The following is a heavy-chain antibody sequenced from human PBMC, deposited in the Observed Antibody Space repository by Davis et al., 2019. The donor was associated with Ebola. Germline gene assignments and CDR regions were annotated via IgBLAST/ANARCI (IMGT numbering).Heavy chain of an antibody. CDR3: AKLRRAARPVDAFDI. V-gene: IGHV3-23*01. CDR2: ISGSGGST. Sequence: GESLKISCAASGFTFSSYAMSWVRQAPGKGLEWVSAISGSGGSTYYADSVKGRFTISRDNSKNTLYLQMNSLRAEDTAVYYCAKLRRAARPVDAFDIWGQGTMVTVSS. CDR1: GFTFSSYA. D-gene: IGHD6-6*01. J-gene: IGHJ3*02.